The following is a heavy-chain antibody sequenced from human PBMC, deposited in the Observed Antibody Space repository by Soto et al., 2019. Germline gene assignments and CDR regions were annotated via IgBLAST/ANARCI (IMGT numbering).Heavy chain of an antibody. J-gene: IGHJ6*02. V-gene: IGHV3-53*01. D-gene: IGHD6-19*01. CDR1: GFTVSSNY. CDR3: ERDNIAVAGTPDYYYGMDV. Sequence: GGSLRLSCAASGFTVSSNYMSWVRQAPGKGLEWVSVIYSGGSTYYADSVKGRFTISRDNSKNTLYLQMNSLRAEDTAVYYCERDNIAVAGTPDYYYGMDVWGQGTTVTVSS. CDR2: IYSGGST.